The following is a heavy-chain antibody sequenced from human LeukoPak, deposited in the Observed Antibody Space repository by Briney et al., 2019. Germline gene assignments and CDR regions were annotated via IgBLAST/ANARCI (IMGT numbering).Heavy chain of an antibody. CDR3: ARKVDTATLFDP. D-gene: IGHD5-18*01. J-gene: IGHJ5*02. CDR2: IYYSGST. CDR1: GGSISSYY. V-gene: IGHV4-59*01. Sequence: PSETLSLTCTVSGGSISSYYWSWIRQPPGKGLEWIGYIYYSGSTNYNPSLKSRVTISVDTSKNQFSLKLSSVTAADTAVYYCARKVDTATLFDPWGQGTLVTVSS.